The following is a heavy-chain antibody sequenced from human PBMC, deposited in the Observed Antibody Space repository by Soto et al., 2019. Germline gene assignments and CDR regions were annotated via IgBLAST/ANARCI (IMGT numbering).Heavy chain of an antibody. D-gene: IGHD3-10*01. CDR3: ARTDYGTAYFDP. V-gene: IGHV1-18*01. J-gene: IGHJ5*02. CDR2: ISAYNGNT. Sequence: ASVKVSCKASGYTFTSYGISCVRQAPGQGLEWMGWISAYNGNTNYAQKLQGRVTMTTGTSTSTAYMELRSSVTAADTAVYYCARTDYGTAYFDPWGQGSLVTVSS. CDR1: GYTFTSYG.